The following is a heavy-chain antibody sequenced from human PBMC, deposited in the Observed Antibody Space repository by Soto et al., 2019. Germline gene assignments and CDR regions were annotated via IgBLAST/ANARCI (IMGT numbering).Heavy chain of an antibody. Sequence: QVQLQQWGAGLLKPSETLSLSCAVYGGTLSGYYWSWIRQPPGKGLEWIGEINSSGSTNYNPSLTSGVNKVVNTSKNQSTLKLSSVTAADTAVYYCARAGFYGPYDAFDIWGQGTMVTVSS. CDR1: GGTLSGYY. J-gene: IGHJ3*02. V-gene: IGHV4-34*01. CDR3: ARAGFYGPYDAFDI. CDR2: INSSGST. D-gene: IGHD3-10*01.